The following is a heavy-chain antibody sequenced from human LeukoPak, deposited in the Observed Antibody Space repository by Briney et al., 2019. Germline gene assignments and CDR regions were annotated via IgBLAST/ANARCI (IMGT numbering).Heavy chain of an antibody. D-gene: IGHD5-24*01. V-gene: IGHV4-39*01. CDR1: GGSISSSSYY. CDR2: IYYSGST. J-gene: IGHJ4*02. CDR3: ALEMATISE. Sequence: SEILSLTCTVSGGSISSSSYYWGWIRQPPGKGLEWIGSIYYSGSTYYNPSLKSRVTISVDTSKNQFSLKLSSVTAADTAVYYCALEMATISEWGQGTLVTVSS.